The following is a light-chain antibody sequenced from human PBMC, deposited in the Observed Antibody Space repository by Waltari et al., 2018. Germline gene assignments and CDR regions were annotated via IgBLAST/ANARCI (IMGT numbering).Light chain of an antibody. CDR1: KLGDQY. J-gene: IGLJ2*01. CDR3: QAWDSITVV. CDR2: QDT. Sequence: SYELTQPPSVSVSPGQTARITCSGDKLGDQYTCWYQQKPGQSPVLVISQDTKRPPGIPERFSGSNSGNTATLTISGTQATDEADYYCQAWDSITVVFGGGTKLTVL. V-gene: IGLV3-1*01.